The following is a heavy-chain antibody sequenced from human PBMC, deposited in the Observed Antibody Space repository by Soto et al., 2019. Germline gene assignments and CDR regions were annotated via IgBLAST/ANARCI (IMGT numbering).Heavy chain of an antibody. CDR1: GTTFPSYE. Sequence: QVQLVQSGAEVKKPGASLRVSCKAFGTTFPSYEIRWVRQAPGQGLEWMGWMNPSTGSTGFAQKFQGRVTMISNTSISTAYLELSSLTSEDTAVYYCARGRLVAGTVDYWGQGTLVTVSS. V-gene: IGHV1-8*01. CDR2: MNPSTGST. CDR3: ARGRLVAGTVDY. D-gene: IGHD6-19*01. J-gene: IGHJ4*02.